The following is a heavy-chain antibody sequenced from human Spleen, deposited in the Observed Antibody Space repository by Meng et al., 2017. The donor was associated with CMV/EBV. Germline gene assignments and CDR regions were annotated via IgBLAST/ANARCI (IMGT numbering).Heavy chain of an antibody. J-gene: IGHJ4*02. Sequence: ASVKVSCKASGYTFTSYYMHWVRQAPGQGLEWMGIINPSGGSTSYAQKLQDRVTMTTDTSTSTAYMELRSLRSDDTAVYYCARYLLPVAHWTNDYWGQGTLVTVSS. CDR3: ARYLLPVAHWTNDY. CDR2: INPSGGST. D-gene: IGHD2-2*01. V-gene: IGHV1-46*01. CDR1: GYTFTSYY.